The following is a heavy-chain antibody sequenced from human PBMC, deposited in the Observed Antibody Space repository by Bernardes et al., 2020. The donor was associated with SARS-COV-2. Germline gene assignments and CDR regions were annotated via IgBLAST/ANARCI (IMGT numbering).Heavy chain of an antibody. CDR1: GFTFSSHY. Sequence: GGSLRLSCAASGFTFSSHYMTWVRQAPGKGLEWVANINQDGSGQSYVDSVKGRFTISRDNAKNSLYLQMNSLRAEDTAVYYCARWFHDSSGWALDYWGQGTLVTVSS. CDR3: ARWFHDSSGWALDY. V-gene: IGHV3-7*03. CDR2: INQDGSGQ. D-gene: IGHD6-19*01. J-gene: IGHJ4*02.